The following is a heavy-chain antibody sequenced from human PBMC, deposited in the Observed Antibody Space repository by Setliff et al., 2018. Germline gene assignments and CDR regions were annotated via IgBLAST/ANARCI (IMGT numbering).Heavy chain of an antibody. V-gene: IGHV4-39*07. CDR2: IYLGGNT. D-gene: IGHD1-26*01. Sequence: SETLSLTCTVPGGSISDNGYFWGWVRQPPGKGLEWIGNIYLGGNTYFNPSFKSRVTMSIDTSNSQFSLKLSSVTAADTAIYYCARDASASDGRNAFDIWGQGTVVTVSS. CDR3: ARDASASDGRNAFDI. J-gene: IGHJ3*02. CDR1: GGSISDNGYF.